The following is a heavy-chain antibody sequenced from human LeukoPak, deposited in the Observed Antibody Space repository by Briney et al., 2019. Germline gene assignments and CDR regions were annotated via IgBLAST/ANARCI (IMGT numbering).Heavy chain of an antibody. D-gene: IGHD5-18*01. CDR2: IYYSGST. J-gene: IGHJ4*02. CDR1: GGSTSSSSYY. V-gene: IGHV4-39*01. Sequence: PSETLSLTCTVPGGSTSSSSYYWGWIRQPPGKGLEWIGTIYYSGSTYYNPSLKSRVTISIDTSKNQFSLRLNSVTAADTAVYCCARLPQREYSYGFGDYWGQGTLVTVSS. CDR3: ARLPQREYSYGFGDY.